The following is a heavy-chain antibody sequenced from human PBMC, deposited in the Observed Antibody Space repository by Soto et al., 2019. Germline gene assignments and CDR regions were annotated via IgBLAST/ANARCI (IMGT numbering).Heavy chain of an antibody. J-gene: IGHJ4*02. Sequence: SETLSLTCTVSGGSINNHYWSWIRQPPGQGLEWIGYIYYSGSTNYNPSLKSRVTMSVDTSKNQFSLKLSSLTAADTAIYYCARANWFFDYWGQGTLVSVSS. D-gene: IGHD7-27*01. CDR1: GGSINNHY. CDR3: ARANWFFDY. V-gene: IGHV4-59*11. CDR2: IYYSGST.